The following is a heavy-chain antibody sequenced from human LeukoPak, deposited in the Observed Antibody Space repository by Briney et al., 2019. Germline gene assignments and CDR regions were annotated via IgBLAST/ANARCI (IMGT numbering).Heavy chain of an antibody. V-gene: IGHV3-21*01. J-gene: IGHJ4*02. Sequence: GGSLRLSCAASGFTFSSYSMNWVRQAPGKGLEWVSSISSSSSYIYYADSVKARFTISRDNAKNSLYLQMNSLRAEDTAVYYCARDFPKDYDILTGYLNFDYWAREPWSPSPQ. CDR3: ARDFPKDYDILTGYLNFDY. CDR2: ISSSSSYI. D-gene: IGHD3-9*01. CDR1: GFTFSSYS.